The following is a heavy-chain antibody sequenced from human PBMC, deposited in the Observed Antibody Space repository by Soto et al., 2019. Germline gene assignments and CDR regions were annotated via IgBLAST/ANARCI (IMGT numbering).Heavy chain of an antibody. V-gene: IGHV1-18*01. D-gene: IGHD4-17*01. J-gene: IGHJ6*02. CDR1: GYTFTNYG. CDR3: AREGLVLVPTTVNSDYYYYAMDV. Sequence: GASAKVSCKASGYTFTNYGINWVRQAPGQGLEWMGWISAYHDKTDYAQNLQGRVTMTIDISTSTAYMEMRSLRSDDTAVYYCAREGLVLVPTTVNSDYYYYAMDVWGQGTTVTVSS. CDR2: ISAYHDKT.